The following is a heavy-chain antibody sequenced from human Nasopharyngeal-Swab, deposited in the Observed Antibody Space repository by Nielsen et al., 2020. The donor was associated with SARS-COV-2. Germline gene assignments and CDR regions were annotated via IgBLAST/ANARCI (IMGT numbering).Heavy chain of an antibody. CDR1: GFTFSDYY. V-gene: IGHV3-11*01. CDR2: ISSSGSTI. D-gene: IGHD3-10*01. Sequence: GESLKISCAASGFTFSDYYMSWIRQAPGKGLEWVSYISSSGSTIYYADSVKGRFTISRDNAKNTLYLQMNSLKTEDTAVYYCVVQGVSPYYYYGMDVWGQGTTVTVSS. J-gene: IGHJ6*02. CDR3: VVQGVSPYYYYGMDV.